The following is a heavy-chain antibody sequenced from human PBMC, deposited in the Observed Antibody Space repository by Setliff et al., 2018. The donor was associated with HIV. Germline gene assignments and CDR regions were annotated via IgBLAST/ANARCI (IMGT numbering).Heavy chain of an antibody. J-gene: IGHJ4*02. V-gene: IGHV3-7*03. Sequence: PGGSLRLSCATSGFSFSNYWMDWVRQAPGKGLEWVATIKKDGGEKYYVDSVKGRFTISRDNARNLLYLEMSSLRAEDTALYLCAKDNLYGGNSAVFDYWGQGTLVTVS. CDR1: GFSFSNYW. CDR3: AKDNLYGGNSAVFDY. CDR2: IKKDGGEK. D-gene: IGHD4-17*01.